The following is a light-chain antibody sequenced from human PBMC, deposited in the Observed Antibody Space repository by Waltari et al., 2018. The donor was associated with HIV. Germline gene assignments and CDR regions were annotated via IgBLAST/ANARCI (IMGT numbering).Light chain of an antibody. Sequence: SCRASLTLSSRYLAWYQQRPGQAPRLLIYNASNRAAGIPERFSGSGSGTDFTLTISRLEPEDFAVYYCQQYARSPFTFGPGTKVDFK. CDR2: NAS. CDR1: LTLSSRY. V-gene: IGKV3-20*01. CDR3: QQYARSPFT. J-gene: IGKJ3*01.